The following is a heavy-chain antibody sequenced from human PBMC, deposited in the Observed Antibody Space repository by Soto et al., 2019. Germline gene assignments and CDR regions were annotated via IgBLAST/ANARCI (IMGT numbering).Heavy chain of an antibody. CDR3: AKRIAAAGTGPGY. Sequence: SETLSLTCAVSGGSINTYYWSWVRQPPGKGLEWIGNIHHSGSTNYNPSLNSRVTISVDKSKNQFSLKLSSVTAADTAVYYCAKRIAAAGTGPGYWGQGTLVTVSS. D-gene: IGHD6-13*01. CDR1: GGSINTYY. V-gene: IGHV4-59*12. CDR2: IHHSGST. J-gene: IGHJ4*02.